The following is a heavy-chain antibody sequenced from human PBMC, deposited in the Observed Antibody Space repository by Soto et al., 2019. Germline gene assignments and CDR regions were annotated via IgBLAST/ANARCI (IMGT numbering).Heavy chain of an antibody. CDR3: ARSGTGSRTWSDDAFDI. Sequence: EVQVVESGGGLVQPGGSLRLSCAASGFTLSDRYMDWVRQAPGKGLEGGGRSRNKANSYTTEYAASVKGRFTVSRDGSGNTLFLQMSSLKTEDTAVYYCARSGTGSRTWSDDAFDIWGRGTMVAVSS. CDR2: SRNKANSYTT. D-gene: IGHD6-13*01. J-gene: IGHJ3*02. V-gene: IGHV3-72*01. CDR1: GFTLSDRY.